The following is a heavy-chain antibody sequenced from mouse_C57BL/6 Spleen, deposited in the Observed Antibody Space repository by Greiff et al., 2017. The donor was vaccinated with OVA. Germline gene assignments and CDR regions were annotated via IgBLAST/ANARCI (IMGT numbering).Heavy chain of an antibody. CDR3: TYWCEWLLLFAY. J-gene: IGHJ3*01. CDR2: IDPGTGGT. Sequence: VQLQQSGAELVKPGASVTLSCKASGYTFTDYEMHWVKQRPGHGLEWIGAIDPGTGGTAYNQKFKGKAILTADKSSSTAYMELRSLTSEVSSVDYCTYWCEWLLLFAYWGQGTLLTVSA. D-gene: IGHD2-3*01. CDR1: GYTFTDYE. V-gene: IGHV1-15*01.